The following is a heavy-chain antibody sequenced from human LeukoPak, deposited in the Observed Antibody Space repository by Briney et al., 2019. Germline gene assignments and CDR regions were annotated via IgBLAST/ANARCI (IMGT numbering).Heavy chain of an antibody. D-gene: IGHD1-1*01. CDR1: GYTFTSYY. Sequence: GASVKVSCKASGYTFTSYYMHWVRQAPGQGLEWMGIINPNGGSTTYAQKFQGRVTMTRETYTSTVYMELSSLRSEDTAVYYCAILRYNWNNLDPWGQGTLVTVSS. CDR3: AILRYNWNNLDP. CDR2: INPNGGST. J-gene: IGHJ5*02. V-gene: IGHV1-46*01.